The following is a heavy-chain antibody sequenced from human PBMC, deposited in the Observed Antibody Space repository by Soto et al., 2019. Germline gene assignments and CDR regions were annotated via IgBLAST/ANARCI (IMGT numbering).Heavy chain of an antibody. CDR1: GYTFTSYG. CDR3: ARGYCSGGSCYPRDWFDP. J-gene: IGHJ5*02. Sequence: ASVKVSCKASGYTFTSYGISWVRQAPGQGLEWMGWISAYNGNTNYAQKLQGRVTMTTDTSTSTAYMELSSLRSEDTAVYYCARGYCSGGSCYPRDWFDPWGQGTLVTVSS. CDR2: ISAYNGNT. D-gene: IGHD2-15*01. V-gene: IGHV1-18*01.